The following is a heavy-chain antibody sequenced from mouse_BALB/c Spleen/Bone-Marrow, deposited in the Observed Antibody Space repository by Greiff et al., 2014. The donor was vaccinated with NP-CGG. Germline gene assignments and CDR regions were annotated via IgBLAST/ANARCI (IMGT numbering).Heavy chain of an antibody. CDR3: ARGRDWFDY. CDR1: GFTFSGYG. CDR2: ISGSGSST. J-gene: IGHJ2*01. V-gene: IGHV5-6-3*01. D-gene: IGHD3-3*01. Sequence: EVKLVESGGGLVQPGGSLKLSCAASGFTFSGYGMSWVRQTPDKGLELVATISGSGSSTYYPDSVKGRFTISRDNARNTPYLQMSSLKSEDTAMYYGARGRDWFDYWGQGTTLTVSS.